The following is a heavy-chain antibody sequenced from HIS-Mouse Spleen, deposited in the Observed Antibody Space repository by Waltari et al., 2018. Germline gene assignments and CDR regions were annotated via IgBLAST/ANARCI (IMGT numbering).Heavy chain of an antibody. D-gene: IGHD2-15*01. CDR3: ARGSWNWFDP. Sequence: EVQLVESGGGLVKPGGSLRLSGAASGFTFSSYSMTWVRQAPGKGLEWVSSISSSSSYIYYADSVKGRFTISRDNAKNSLYLQMNSLRAEDTAVYYCARGSWNWFDPWGQGTLVTVSS. J-gene: IGHJ5*02. CDR1: GFTFSSYS. CDR2: ISSSSSYI. V-gene: IGHV3-21*01.